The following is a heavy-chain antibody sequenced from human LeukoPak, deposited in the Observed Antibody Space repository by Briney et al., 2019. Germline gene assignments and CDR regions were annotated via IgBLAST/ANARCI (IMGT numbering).Heavy chain of an antibody. V-gene: IGHV3-23*01. D-gene: IGHD6-13*01. CDR2: VSGSGDST. Sequence: PGGSLRLSCAASGFTFSSYAMSWVRQAPGKGLEWVSGVSGSGDSTYYADSVKGRFTIPRDNSKNTLYLQMNSLKTEDTAVYYCARGGSSSSWYPFDYWGQGTLVTVSS. CDR3: ARGGSSSSWYPFDY. CDR1: GFTFSSYA. J-gene: IGHJ4*02.